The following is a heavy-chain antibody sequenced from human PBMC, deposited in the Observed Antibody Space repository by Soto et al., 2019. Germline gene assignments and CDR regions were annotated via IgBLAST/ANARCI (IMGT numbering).Heavy chain of an antibody. D-gene: IGHD2-21*02. CDR1: GFNFKNFG. CDR3: ARDRAPFCGGDCGLVDV. V-gene: IGHV3-21*02. J-gene: IGHJ6*02. CDR2: IRTSSSYI. Sequence: EVQLVESGGGPVKPVGSLRLSCAASGFNFKNFGMNWFRQNPGKGLEWVSSIRTSSSYIYYADSVKGRFTISRDNAKKSLYLEMSSLRVEDTDVYYCARDRAPFCGGDCGLVDVCGQGTSVTVSS.